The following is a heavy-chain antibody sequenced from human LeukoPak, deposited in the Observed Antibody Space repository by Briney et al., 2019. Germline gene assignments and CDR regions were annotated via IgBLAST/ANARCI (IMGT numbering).Heavy chain of an antibody. CDR1: GGTFSSYA. J-gene: IGHJ4*02. CDR2: IIPIFGTT. V-gene: IGHV1-69*06. CDR3: ASGYLRWLQELSPFDY. Sequence: SVKVSRKTSGGTFSSYAISWVRQAPGQGLEWMGGIIPIFGTTNHAQKFQGRVTITADKSTSTAYMELSSLRSEDTAVYYCASGYLRWLQELSPFDYWGQGTLVTVSS. D-gene: IGHD5-24*01.